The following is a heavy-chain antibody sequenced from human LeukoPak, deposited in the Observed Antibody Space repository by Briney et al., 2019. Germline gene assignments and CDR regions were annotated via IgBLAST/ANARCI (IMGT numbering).Heavy chain of an antibody. CDR3: ARAWATDYFDY. V-gene: IGHV4-59*01. CDR1: GGSISSYY. Sequence: SETLSLTCAVSGGSISSYYWSWIRQPPGKGLEWIGYMYYSGTINYNPSLKSRVTISVDTSKNQFSLKLSSVTAADTAMYYCARAWATDYFDYWGQGTLVTVSS. J-gene: IGHJ4*02. CDR2: MYYSGTI.